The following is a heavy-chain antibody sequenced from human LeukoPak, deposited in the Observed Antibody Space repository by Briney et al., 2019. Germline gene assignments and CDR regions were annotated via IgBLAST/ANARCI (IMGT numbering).Heavy chain of an antibody. CDR3: ARGSGSSESNWFDP. D-gene: IGHD3-10*01. CDR1: GGSISSSCYY. CDR2: IYYTGST. V-gene: IGHV4-39*01. Sequence: SETLSLTCTVSGGSISSSCYYWGRNPQPQGKGLMWNGSIYYTGSTYYNPSLKGRVPIYVDTSKNQFSLKLNSVTAADMAVYYCARGSGSSESNWFDPWGQRTLVTVSS. J-gene: IGHJ5*02.